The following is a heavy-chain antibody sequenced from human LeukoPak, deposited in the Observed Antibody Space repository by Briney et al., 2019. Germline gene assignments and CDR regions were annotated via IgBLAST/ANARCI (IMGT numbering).Heavy chain of an antibody. CDR2: IYPCDSET. CDR1: EYRFTKEW. V-gene: IGHV5-51*01. D-gene: IGHD3-22*01. J-gene: IGHJ4*02. CDR3: ARPFDSHGRLDY. Sequence: GESLKISCKAPEYRFTKEWIAWLRQMPGKGLEWMGIIYPCDSETRYSPSFQGQVTMSADKSINTAYLQWSSLKTSDTATYYCARPFDSHGRLDYWGQGTLVTVSS.